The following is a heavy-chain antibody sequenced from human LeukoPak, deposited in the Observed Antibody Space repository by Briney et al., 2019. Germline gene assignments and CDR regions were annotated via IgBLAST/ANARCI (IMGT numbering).Heavy chain of an antibody. CDR1: GGSFSGYY. CDR2: INHSGST. Sequence: PSETLSLTCAVYGGSFSGYYWSWIRQPPGKGREWIGEINHSGSTNYNPSLKSRVTISVDTSKNQFSLKLSSVTAADTAVYYCARGLSSSSSKINWFDPWGQGTLVTVSS. CDR3: ARGLSSSSSKINWFDP. V-gene: IGHV4-34*01. J-gene: IGHJ5*02. D-gene: IGHD6-6*01.